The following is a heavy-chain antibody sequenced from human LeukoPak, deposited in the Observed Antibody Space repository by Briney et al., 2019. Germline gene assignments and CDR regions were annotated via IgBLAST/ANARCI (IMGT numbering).Heavy chain of an antibody. J-gene: IGHJ4*02. V-gene: IGHV4-59*01. CDR3: ARGRYSPDY. D-gene: IGHD1-1*01. CDR2: IYYTGST. Sequence: PSETLPLTRTVSGGSISSYYWSWIRQPPGKGLEWIGYIYYTGSTKYNPSLKSRVTISVDTSKNQFSLKLSSVTAADTAVYYCARGRYSPDYWGQGTLMTVSS. CDR1: GGSISSYY.